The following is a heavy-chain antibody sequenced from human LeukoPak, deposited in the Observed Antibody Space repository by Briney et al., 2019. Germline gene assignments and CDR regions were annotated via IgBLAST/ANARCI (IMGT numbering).Heavy chain of an antibody. CDR2: ISSSSSTI. CDR3: ARDQGSSGWYEGIDY. D-gene: IGHD6-19*01. CDR1: GFTFSSYS. Sequence: GGSLRLSCAASGFTFSSYSMNWVRQAPGKGLEWVSYISSSSSTIYYADSVKGRFTISRDNAKSSLYLQMNGLRAEDTAVYYCARDQGSSGWYEGIDYWGQGTLVTVSS. V-gene: IGHV3-48*01. J-gene: IGHJ4*02.